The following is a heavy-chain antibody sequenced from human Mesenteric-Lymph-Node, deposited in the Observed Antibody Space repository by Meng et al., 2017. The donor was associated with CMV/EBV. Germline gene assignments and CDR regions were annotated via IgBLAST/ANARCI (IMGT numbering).Heavy chain of an antibody. D-gene: IGHD2/OR15-2a*01. V-gene: IGHV4-61*08. CDR1: GFSVTSCAYP. Sequence: LREAGPRMVKLSETLPTPCMVSGFSVTSCAYPCSWIRQSPGKGLEWIGYIYGTGITIYNPSFKSRVTILLETSKNQFSLKLNSVTTADTAVYYCAKSRSSTPGIVDDWGQGTLVTVSS. J-gene: IGHJ4*02. CDR3: AKSRSSTPGIVDD. CDR2: IYGTGIT.